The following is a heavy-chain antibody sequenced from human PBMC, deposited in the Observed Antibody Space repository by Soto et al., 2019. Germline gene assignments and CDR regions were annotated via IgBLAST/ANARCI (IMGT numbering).Heavy chain of an antibody. V-gene: IGHV3-7*01. J-gene: IGHJ5*02. CDR1: GFTFSDSW. Sequence: EVQLVESGGGLVQPGGSLGLSCTASGFTFSDSWMTWVRQAPGKGLEWVARIKPDESEKKYADSGKGRFSIARDNAKNSMYLQMDSLRGEDTAVYYCVRGGSNYASWGQGTLVTVSS. CDR2: IKPDESEK. D-gene: IGHD4-4*01. CDR3: VRGGSNYAS.